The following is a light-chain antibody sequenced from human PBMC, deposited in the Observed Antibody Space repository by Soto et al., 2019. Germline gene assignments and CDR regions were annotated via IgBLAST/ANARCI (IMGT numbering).Light chain of an antibody. Sequence: QLVLTQPPSASGTPGQRVTISCSGSSSNIGSKTVNWYQQLPGTAPKLLIFSTNQRPSGVPDRFSGSKSGTSASLAISGLQSEDEADYYCAAWDDSLHGPWVEFGGVTKLTVL. CDR3: AAWDDSLHGPWVE. J-gene: IGLJ2*01. CDR2: STN. V-gene: IGLV1-44*01. CDR1: SSNIGSKT.